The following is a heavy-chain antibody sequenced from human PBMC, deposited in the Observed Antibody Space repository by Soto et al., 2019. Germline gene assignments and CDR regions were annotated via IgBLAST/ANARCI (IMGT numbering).Heavy chain of an antibody. CDR1: GFTFRSYA. CDR2: ISHDGGNK. V-gene: IGHV3-30-3*01. CDR3: ARELEQWLPPGNY. Sequence: QVQLVESGGGVVQPGRSLRLSCAASGFTFRSYAMHWVRQAPGKGLEWVAVISHDGGNKYYADSVKGRFTISGDNSRNTQYLQMNSLRPEDTSVYYCARELEQWLPPGNYWGQGTLVTVSS. J-gene: IGHJ4*02. D-gene: IGHD6-19*01.